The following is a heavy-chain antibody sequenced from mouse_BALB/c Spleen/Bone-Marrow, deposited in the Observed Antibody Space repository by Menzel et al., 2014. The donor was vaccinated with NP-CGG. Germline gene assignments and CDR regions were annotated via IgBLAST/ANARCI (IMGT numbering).Heavy chain of an antibody. CDR2: IEPYYGGT. D-gene: IGHD2-3*01. Sequence: VQLQQSGPELEKPGASVKISCKASGYSFTGYNMNWVKQSNGKSLEWFGNIEPYYGGTSYNQKFKGKATLTVDKSSSGAYVLLKSLRSGEAAVYYCARSDGFFVALFAHWDQRSLVTVSA. V-gene: IGHV1-39*01. CDR1: GYSFTGYN. J-gene: IGHJ3*01. CDR3: ARSDGFFVALFAH.